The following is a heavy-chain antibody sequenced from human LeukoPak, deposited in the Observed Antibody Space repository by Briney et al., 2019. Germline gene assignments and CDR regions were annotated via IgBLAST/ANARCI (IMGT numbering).Heavy chain of an antibody. D-gene: IGHD4-17*01. J-gene: IGHJ3*02. CDR2: IYYSGST. CDR3: AIAAGDYGDYGDAFDI. Sequence: SETLSLTCTVSGGSISSYYWSWIRQPPGKGLEWIGYIYYSGSTNYNPSLKSRVTISVDTSKNQFSLKLSSVTAADTAVYYCAIAAGDYGDYGDAFDIWGQGTMVTVSS. CDR1: GGSISSYY. V-gene: IGHV4-59*01.